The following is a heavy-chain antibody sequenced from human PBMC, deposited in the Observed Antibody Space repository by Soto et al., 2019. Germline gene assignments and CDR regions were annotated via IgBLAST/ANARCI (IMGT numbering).Heavy chain of an antibody. CDR2: IYYSGNT. CDR3: AREAAETVGDGYWCDP. D-gene: IGHD6-13*01. J-gene: IGHJ5*02. V-gene: IGHV4-31*03. Sequence: QVQVQESGPGLVKPSQTLSLTCSVSGVSISYGGYYWNWIRQHPGKGLEWIGYIYYSGNTYYNPSLKSRLTISVDTSKNQFSLKLRFVTAADTAVYYCAREAAETVGDGYWCDPWGQGTLVTVSS. CDR1: GVSISYGGYY.